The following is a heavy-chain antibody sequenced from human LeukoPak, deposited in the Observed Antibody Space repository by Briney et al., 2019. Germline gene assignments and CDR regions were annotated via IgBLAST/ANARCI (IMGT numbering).Heavy chain of an antibody. J-gene: IGHJ6*03. Sequence: PGGSLRLSCVASGFTFNTYIMNWVRPAPGKGLEWVSSITSSSSYIYYADPVKGRFTISRDNAKSSLYLQMNSLRDEDTAVYYCARDPYSGNYGDYYYYDMDVWGKGTTVTISS. D-gene: IGHD1-26*01. V-gene: IGHV3-21*01. CDR1: GFTFNTYI. CDR3: ARDPYSGNYGDYYYYDMDV. CDR2: ITSSSSYI.